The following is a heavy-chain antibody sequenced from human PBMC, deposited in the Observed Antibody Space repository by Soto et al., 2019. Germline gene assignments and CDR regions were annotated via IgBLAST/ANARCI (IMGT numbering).Heavy chain of an antibody. J-gene: IGHJ4*02. CDR1: GFTFSSYG. CDR2: IWYDGSNK. V-gene: IGHV3-33*01. CDR3: ARDVTSAPRSRSGYYFDY. D-gene: IGHD3-16*01. Sequence: HPGGSLRLSCSASGFTFSSYGMHWVRQAPGKGLEWVAVIWYDGSNKYYADSVKGRFTISRDNSKNTLYLQMNSLRAEDTAVYYCARDVTSAPRSRSGYYFDYWGQGTLVTVSS.